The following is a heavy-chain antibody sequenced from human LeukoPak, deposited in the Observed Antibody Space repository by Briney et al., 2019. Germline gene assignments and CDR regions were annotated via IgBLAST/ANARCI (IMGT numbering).Heavy chain of an antibody. V-gene: IGHV3-48*03. CDR1: GFTFSSYE. Sequence: QPGRSLRLSCVASGFTFSSYEMTWVRQAPGKGLEWGLYISSSGSTMYYADSVKGRFTISRDNAKTSLYLQMNSLRAEDTAVYYCARGRNDFGPHFDYWGQGTLVTVSS. CDR3: ARGRNDFGPHFDY. D-gene: IGHD3-3*01. CDR2: ISSSGSTM. J-gene: IGHJ4*02.